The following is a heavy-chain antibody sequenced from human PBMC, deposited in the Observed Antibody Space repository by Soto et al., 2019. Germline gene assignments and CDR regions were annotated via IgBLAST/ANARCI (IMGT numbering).Heavy chain of an antibody. V-gene: IGHV3-48*03. CDR2: ICSIGSNK. J-gene: IGHJ4*02. D-gene: IGHD3-22*01. CDR1: GFTFISYE. CDR3: ARVFRRTYDNNGYNFDY. Sequence: EVQLVESGGNLVQPGRSLRLSCAASGFTFISYEMNWVRQAPGKGLERVSYICSIGSNKYYADSVNGRFTISRNNAKNSLYLQMNGLRADVSAVYYCARVFRRTYDNNGYNFDYWGQGTLVTVSS.